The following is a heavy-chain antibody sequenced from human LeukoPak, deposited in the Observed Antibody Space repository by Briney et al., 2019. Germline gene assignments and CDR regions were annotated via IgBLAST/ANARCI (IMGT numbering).Heavy chain of an antibody. Sequence: SETLSLTCAVYGGSFSGYYWSWIRQPPGKGLEWIGEINHSGSTNYNPSLKSRVTISVDTSKNQFSLKLSSVTAADTAVYYCARHANEKVYDFWSGYYSGYYYYMDVWGKGTTVTVSS. CDR2: INHSGST. J-gene: IGHJ6*03. V-gene: IGHV4-34*01. CDR1: GGSFSGYY. D-gene: IGHD3-3*01. CDR3: ARHANEKVYDFWSGYYSGYYYYMDV.